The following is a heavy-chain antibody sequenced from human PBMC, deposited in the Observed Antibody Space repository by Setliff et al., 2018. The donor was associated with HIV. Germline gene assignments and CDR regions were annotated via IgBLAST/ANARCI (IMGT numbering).Heavy chain of an antibody. D-gene: IGHD5-18*01. CDR2: IYYSGRT. CDR1: GDSISSAGYY. J-gene: IGHJ4*02. Sequence: SETLSLTCTVSGDSISSAGYYWNWIRQRPETGLEWIGYIYYSGRTFYNPSLKSQIAISVDTSKNQFSLKLNSVTAADTAVYYCARGGYGYTPDYFDYWGQGFLVTVSS. CDR3: ARGGYGYTPDYFDY. V-gene: IGHV4-31*01.